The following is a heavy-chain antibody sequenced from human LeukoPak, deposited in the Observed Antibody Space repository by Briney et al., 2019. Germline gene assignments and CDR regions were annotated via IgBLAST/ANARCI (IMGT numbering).Heavy chain of an antibody. D-gene: IGHD3-10*01. Sequence: GGSLRLSCAASGFTFSDYCMSWIREAPGKGLEWVSYISSSSSYTNYADSVKGRFTISRDNAKNSLYLQMNSLRAEDTAVYYCARDLKGSGSYGYIKSYYGMDVWGKGTTVTVSS. CDR3: ARDLKGSGSYGYIKSYYGMDV. CDR1: GFTFSDYC. V-gene: IGHV3-11*06. CDR2: ISSSSSYT. J-gene: IGHJ6*04.